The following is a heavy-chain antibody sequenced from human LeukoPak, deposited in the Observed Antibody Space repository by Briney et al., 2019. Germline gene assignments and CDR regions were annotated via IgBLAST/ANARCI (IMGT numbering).Heavy chain of an antibody. V-gene: IGHV4-4*07. CDR2: IYTGDNT. J-gene: IGHJ4*02. CDR1: GASISSHY. CDR3: ARHSSSWYDDY. Sequence: PSETLSLTCTVSGASISSHYWSWIRQPAGKGLEWIGRIYTGDNTNYNPSLKSRITMSVDKSKNQFFLKLSSVTAADTAVYYCARHSSSWYDDYWGQGTLVTASS. D-gene: IGHD6-13*01.